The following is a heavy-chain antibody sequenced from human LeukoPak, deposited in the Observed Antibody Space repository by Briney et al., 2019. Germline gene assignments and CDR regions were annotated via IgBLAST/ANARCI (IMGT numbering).Heavy chain of an antibody. Sequence: GASVKVSCKASGYTFTNYYMHWVRQAPGQGLEWMGIINPSGGSTSYAQKFQGRVTMTRDMSTSTVYMELSSLRSEDTAVYYCARASVVEVPFDYWGQGTLVTVSS. J-gene: IGHJ4*02. V-gene: IGHV1-46*01. D-gene: IGHD2-15*01. CDR2: INPSGGST. CDR3: ARASVVEVPFDY. CDR1: GYTFTNYY.